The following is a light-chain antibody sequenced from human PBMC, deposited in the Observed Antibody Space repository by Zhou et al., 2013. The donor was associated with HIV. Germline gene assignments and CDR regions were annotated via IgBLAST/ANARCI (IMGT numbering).Light chain of an antibody. CDR3: QQYNSHWT. Sequence: DIQMTQSPSTLSASVGDRVTITCRASQNINNWLAWYQQKPGRAPKLLIYKAFILESGVPSRFSGSGSATEFVLTISSLQPDDFATYYCQQYNSHWTFGQGTRVKVK. V-gene: IGKV1-5*03. CDR1: QNINNW. J-gene: IGKJ1*01. CDR2: KAF.